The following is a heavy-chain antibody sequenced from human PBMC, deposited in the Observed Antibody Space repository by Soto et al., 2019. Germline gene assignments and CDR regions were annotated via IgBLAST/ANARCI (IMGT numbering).Heavy chain of an antibody. CDR1: GYSFAGYL. CDR2: IDPSDSQT. Sequence: PGESLKISCKGSGYSFAGYLIPWVRQNPGKCLEGIVLIDPSDSQTYYSPSFRGHVTISVTKSITTVFLQWSSLRASDTAMYYCARQIYDSDAGPNFQYYFDSWGQGTPVTVSS. V-gene: IGHV5-10-1*01. CDR3: ARQIYDSDAGPNFQYYFDS. J-gene: IGHJ4*02. D-gene: IGHD5-12*01.